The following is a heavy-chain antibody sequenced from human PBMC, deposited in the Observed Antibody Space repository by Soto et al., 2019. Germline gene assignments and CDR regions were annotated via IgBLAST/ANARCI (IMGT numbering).Heavy chain of an antibody. D-gene: IGHD5-18*01. V-gene: IGHV3-23*01. J-gene: IGHJ6*03. CDR3: AKGRGYSYGYVGLYYYMDV. CDR1: GFTFSSYA. Sequence: VQLLESGGGLVQPGGSLRLSCAASGFTFSSYAMSWVRQAPGKGLEWVSAISGSGGSTYYADSVKGRFTISRDNSKNTLYLQMNSLRAEDTAVYYCAKGRGYSYGYVGLYYYMDVWGKGTTVTVSS. CDR2: ISGSGGST.